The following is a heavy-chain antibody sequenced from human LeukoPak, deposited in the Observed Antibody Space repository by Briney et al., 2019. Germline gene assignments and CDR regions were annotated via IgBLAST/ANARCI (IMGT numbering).Heavy chain of an antibody. CDR3: ARVEIVQDSSSWYVPLGRQIAVAGGIDY. CDR2: INPNSGGT. Sequence: ASVTVSCKASGYTFTGYYMHWVRQAPGQGLAWMGWINPNSGGTNYAQKFQGRVTMTRDTSISTAYMELSRLRSDDTAVYYCARVEIVQDSSSWYVPLGRQIAVAGGIDYWGQGTLVTVSS. J-gene: IGHJ4*02. V-gene: IGHV1-2*02. D-gene: IGHD6-13*01. CDR1: GYTFTGYY.